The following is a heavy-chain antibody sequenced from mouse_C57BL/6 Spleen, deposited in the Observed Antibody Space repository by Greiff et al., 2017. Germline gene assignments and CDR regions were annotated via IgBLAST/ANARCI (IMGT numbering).Heavy chain of an antibody. Sequence: QVQLQQPGAELVKPGASVKLSCKASGYTFTSYWMHWVKQRPGQGLEWIGMIHPNSGDTNYNEKFKSKATLTVDKSSSTAYMQLSSLTSEDSAVYYCARGGTTVLDDGGQGTTLTVSS. D-gene: IGHD1-1*01. CDR3: ARGGTTVLDD. CDR2: IHPNSGDT. J-gene: IGHJ2*01. V-gene: IGHV1-64*01. CDR1: GYTFTSYW.